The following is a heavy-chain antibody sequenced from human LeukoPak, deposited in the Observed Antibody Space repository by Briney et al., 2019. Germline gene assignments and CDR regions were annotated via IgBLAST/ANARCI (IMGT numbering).Heavy chain of an antibody. CDR3: AREALDPYYDILTGYYFLDY. V-gene: IGHV1-3*01. CDR1: GYTFTSYA. J-gene: IGHJ4*02. D-gene: IGHD3-9*01. CDR2: INAGNGNT. Sequence: GASVKVSCKASGYTFTSYAMHWVRQAPGQRLEWMGWINAGNGNTKYSQKFQGRVTITRDTSASTAYMELSSLRSEDTAVYYCAREALDPYYDILTGYYFLDYWGQGTLVTVSS.